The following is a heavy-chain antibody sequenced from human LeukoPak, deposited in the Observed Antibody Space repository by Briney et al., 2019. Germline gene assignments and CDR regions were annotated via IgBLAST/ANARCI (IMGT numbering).Heavy chain of an antibody. CDR1: GDSISRYY. CDR3: ARLPYYYDNSGFRDYHYYMDV. Sequence: SETLSLTCTVSGDSISRYYWTWIRQPPGKGLEWIGYMFYSGSTTYNPSLKSRITISVDTSKNQFSLKLRSVTAANTAVYYCARLPYYYDNSGFRDYHYYMDVWGKGTTVNVFS. CDR2: MFYSGST. J-gene: IGHJ6*03. D-gene: IGHD3-22*01. V-gene: IGHV4-59*08.